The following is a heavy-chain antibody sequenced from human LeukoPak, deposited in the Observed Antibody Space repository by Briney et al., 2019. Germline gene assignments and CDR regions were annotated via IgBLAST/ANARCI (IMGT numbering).Heavy chain of an antibody. J-gene: IGHJ4*02. Sequence: PGGSLRLSCAASGFTFDDYGMSWVRQAPGKGLEWVSGINWNGGSTGYADSVKGRFTISRDNAKNSLYLQMNSLRAEDTALYYCARSLVAGERLLVVTGEFDYWGQGTLVTVSS. CDR3: ARSLVAGERLLVVTGEFDY. V-gene: IGHV3-20*04. D-gene: IGHD2-21*02. CDR2: INWNGGST. CDR1: GFTFDDYG.